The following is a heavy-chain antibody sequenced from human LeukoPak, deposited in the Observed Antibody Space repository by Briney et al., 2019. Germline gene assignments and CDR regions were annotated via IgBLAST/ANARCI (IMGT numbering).Heavy chain of an antibody. CDR2: ISSSSSYI. D-gene: IGHD5-18*01. V-gene: IGHV3-21*01. CDR1: GFTFSSYS. J-gene: IGHJ4*02. Sequence: TGGSLRLSCAASGFTFSSYSMNWVRQAPGKGLEWVSSISSSSSYIYYADSVKGRFTISRDNAKNSLYLQTNSPRAEDTAVYYCARDARGYSYGPAFDYWGQGTLVTVSS. CDR3: ARDARGYSYGPAFDY.